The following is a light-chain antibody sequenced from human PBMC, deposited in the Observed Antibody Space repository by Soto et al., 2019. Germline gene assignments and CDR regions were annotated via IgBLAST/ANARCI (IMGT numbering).Light chain of an antibody. CDR3: QQANNFPFT. V-gene: IGKV1D-12*01. CDR2: AAT. Sequence: HMTQSPSSVSASVGDIFTITCRASQGMSRWLAWYQQRPGKAPKLLINAATTLQSGVPSRFSGSGSGTDFTLTISGLEPEDFATYYCQQANNFPFTFGQGARLE. J-gene: IGKJ5*01. CDR1: QGMSRW.